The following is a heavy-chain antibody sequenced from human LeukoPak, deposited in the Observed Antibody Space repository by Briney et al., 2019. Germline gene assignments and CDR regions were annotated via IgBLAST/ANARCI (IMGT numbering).Heavy chain of an antibody. CDR2: INPSGGST. D-gene: IGHD6-13*01. J-gene: IGHJ4*02. Sequence: ASVKVSCKASGYTFTNYYMHWVRQAPGQGLEWMGIINPSGGSTSSAQKFQGRVTMTRDTSTSTFYMELSSLRSEDTAVYYCARDHRDSSPPRGYYFDYWGQGTLVTVSS. V-gene: IGHV1-46*01. CDR1: GYTFTNYY. CDR3: ARDHRDSSPPRGYYFDY.